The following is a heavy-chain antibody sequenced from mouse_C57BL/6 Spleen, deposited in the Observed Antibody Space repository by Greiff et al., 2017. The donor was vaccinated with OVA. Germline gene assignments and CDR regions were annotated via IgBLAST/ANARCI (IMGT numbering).Heavy chain of an antibody. V-gene: IGHV5-4*01. J-gene: IGHJ1*03. D-gene: IGHD2-1*01. CDR1: GFTFSSYA. Sequence: EVQVVESGGGLVKPGGSLKLSCAASGFTFSSYAMSWVRQTPEKRLEWVATISDGGSYTYYTDTVKGRFTISRDNAKNNPYMQMSQLKSEDTAVYYCAKGGNYDWYFDVWGTGTTVTVSS. CDR2: ISDGGSYT. CDR3: AKGGNYDWYFDV.